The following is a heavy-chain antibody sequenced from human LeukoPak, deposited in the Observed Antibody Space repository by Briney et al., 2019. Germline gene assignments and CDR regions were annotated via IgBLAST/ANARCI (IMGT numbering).Heavy chain of an antibody. Sequence: ASVKVSCKVSGDTLTELSMHWVRQAPGKGLEWMGGFDPEDGETIYAQKFQGRVTMTEDTSTDTAYMELSGLRSEDTAVYYCAISTTTVTVFDYWGQGTLVTVSS. CDR2: FDPEDGET. V-gene: IGHV1-24*01. CDR1: GDTLTELS. J-gene: IGHJ4*02. CDR3: AISTTTVTVFDY. D-gene: IGHD4-17*01.